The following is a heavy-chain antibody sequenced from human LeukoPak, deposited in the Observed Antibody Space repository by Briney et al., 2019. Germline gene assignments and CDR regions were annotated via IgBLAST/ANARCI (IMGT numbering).Heavy chain of an antibody. D-gene: IGHD6-13*01. CDR2: IYYSGST. Sequence: SETLSLTCTVSGGSISSSSYYWGWIRQPPGKGLEWIGSIYYSGSTYYNPSLKSRVTISVDTSKTQFSLKLSSVTAADTAVYYCARDIAAAGMDDYWGQGTLVTVSS. CDR1: GGSISSSSYY. V-gene: IGHV4-39*07. CDR3: ARDIAAAGMDDY. J-gene: IGHJ4*02.